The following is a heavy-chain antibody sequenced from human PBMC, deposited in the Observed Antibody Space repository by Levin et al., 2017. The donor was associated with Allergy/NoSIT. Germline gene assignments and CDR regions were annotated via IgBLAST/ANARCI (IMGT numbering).Heavy chain of an antibody. J-gene: IGHJ3*02. Sequence: SETLSLTCTVSGGSISSGGYYWSWIRQHPGKGLEWIGYIYYSGSTYYNPSLKSRVTISVDTSKNQFSLKLSSVTAADTAVYYCARDSPLGPHYDFWSGYPDAFDIWGQGTMVTVSS. V-gene: IGHV4-31*03. CDR3: ARDSPLGPHYDFWSGYPDAFDI. CDR1: GGSISSGGYY. CDR2: IYYSGST. D-gene: IGHD3-3*01.